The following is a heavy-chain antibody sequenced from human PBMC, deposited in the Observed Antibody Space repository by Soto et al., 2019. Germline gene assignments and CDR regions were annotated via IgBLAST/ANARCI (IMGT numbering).Heavy chain of an antibody. V-gene: IGHV4-59*01. J-gene: IGHJ4*02. D-gene: IGHD2-8*02. CDR2: VYYSGST. CDR1: GASISSYY. CDR3: ARYLITGYFDY. Sequence: PSETLSLTCTVSGASISSYYWGWIRQPPGKGLEWIGYVYYSGSTNYNPSLKSRVTMSVDTSKTQFSLRLSSVTAADTAMYYCARYLITGYFDYWGQGILVTVSS.